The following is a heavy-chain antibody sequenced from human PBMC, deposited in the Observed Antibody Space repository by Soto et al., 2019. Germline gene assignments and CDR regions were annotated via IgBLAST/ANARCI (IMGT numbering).Heavy chain of an antibody. Sequence: SETLSLTCTVSGGSISSGDYYWSWIRQPPGKGLEWIGYIYYSGSTYYNPSLKSRVTISVDTSKNQFSLKLSSVTAADTAVYYCARDHSYYYYYGMDAWGQGTTVTVSS. CDR1: GGSISSGDYY. CDR3: ARDHSYYYYYGMDA. V-gene: IGHV4-30-4*01. J-gene: IGHJ6*02. CDR2: IYYSGST.